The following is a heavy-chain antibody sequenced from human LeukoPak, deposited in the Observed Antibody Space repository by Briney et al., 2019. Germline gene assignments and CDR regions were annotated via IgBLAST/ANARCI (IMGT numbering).Heavy chain of an antibody. CDR3: ARHKSGYCSGGSCLEYFDY. V-gene: IGHV4-39*01. CDR2: IYYSGST. D-gene: IGHD2-15*01. CDR1: GGSISSSSYY. J-gene: IGHJ4*02. Sequence: PSETLSLTCTVSGGSISSSSYYWGWIRQPPGKGLEWIGSIYYSGSTYYNPSLKSRVTISVDTSKNQFSLKLSSVTAADTAVYYCARHKSGYCSGGSCLEYFDYWGQGTLVTVSS.